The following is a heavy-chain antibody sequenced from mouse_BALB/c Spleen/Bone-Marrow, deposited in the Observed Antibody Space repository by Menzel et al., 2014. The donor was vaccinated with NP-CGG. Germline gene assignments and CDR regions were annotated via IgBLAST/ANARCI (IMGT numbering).Heavy chain of an antibody. J-gene: IGHJ4*01. CDR2: INPDSSPI. CDR1: GFDFSRYW. V-gene: IGHV4-1*02. CDR3: ARKGYYAMDY. Sequence: ESGGGLVQPGGSLKLSCAASGFDFSRYWMIWVRQAPGKGLEWIGEINPDSSPINYTPTLKDKFNISRDNAKNTLYLQMSKVRSEGTALYYCARKGYYAMDYWGQGTSVTVSS.